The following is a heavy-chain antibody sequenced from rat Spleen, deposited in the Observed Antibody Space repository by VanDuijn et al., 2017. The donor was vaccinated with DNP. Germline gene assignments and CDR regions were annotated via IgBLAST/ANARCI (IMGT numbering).Heavy chain of an antibody. CDR3: ATDGLQFNYGGYDY. J-gene: IGHJ2*01. V-gene: IGHV5-19*01. CDR2: ISPSGGST. D-gene: IGHD1-11*01. CDR1: GFTFSYSG. Sequence: EVQLVESGGGPVQPGRSLKLSCVASGFTFSYSGMAWVRQVPKKGLEWVASISPSGGSTYYRDSVKDRFTISRDNAKSTLYLQMDSLRSEDTATYYCATDGLQFNYGGYDYWGQGVMVTVSS.